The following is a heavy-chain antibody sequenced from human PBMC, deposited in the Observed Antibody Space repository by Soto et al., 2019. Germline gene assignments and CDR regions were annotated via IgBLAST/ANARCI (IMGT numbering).Heavy chain of an antibody. Sequence: SGPTLVNPTQPLTLTCTFSWFSLSTSGMFVSWIRQPPGKDVEWLALSHWDDDKYYTTSLKTRLTISKDTSKNQVVLTMTNMDPVDTATYYCARIRRSSGGELDYWGQGTLVTVSS. V-gene: IGHV2-70*01. CDR1: WFSLSTSGMF. CDR2: SHWDDDK. CDR3: ARIRRSSGGELDY. D-gene: IGHD6-25*01. J-gene: IGHJ4*02.